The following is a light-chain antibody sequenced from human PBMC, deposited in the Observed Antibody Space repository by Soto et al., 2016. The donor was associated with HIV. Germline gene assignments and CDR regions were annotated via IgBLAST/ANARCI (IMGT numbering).Light chain of an antibody. CDR1: QSINSW. J-gene: IGKJ1*01. CDR2: RAS. CDR3: QQYNSFPWT. V-gene: IGKV1-5*03. Sequence: DIQMTQSPSTLSASVGDRVTITCRASQSINSWLAWYQQKPGKAPNLLIYRASSLESGVPSRFSGSGSGTEFTLTISSLQPDDFATYCCQQYNSFPWTFGQGTKVEIK.